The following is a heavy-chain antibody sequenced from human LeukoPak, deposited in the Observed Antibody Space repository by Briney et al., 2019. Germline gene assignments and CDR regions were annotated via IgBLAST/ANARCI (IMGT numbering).Heavy chain of an antibody. CDR3: ARHQFQLLVNDDAFDM. J-gene: IGHJ3*02. CDR2: IYYSGST. Sequence: SETLSLTCAIYGGSFSGYYWSWIRQPPGKGLEWIGYIYYSGSTYYNPSLKSRVTISVDTSKNQFSLKMNSVTAADTAVYYCARHQFQLLVNDDAFDMWGQGTMVTVSS. CDR1: GGSFSGYY. V-gene: IGHV4-59*08. D-gene: IGHD2-2*01.